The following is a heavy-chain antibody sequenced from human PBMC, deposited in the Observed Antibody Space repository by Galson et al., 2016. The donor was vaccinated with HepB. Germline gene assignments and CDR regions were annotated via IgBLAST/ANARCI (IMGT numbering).Heavy chain of an antibody. CDR1: GGTFSSYA. Sequence: SVKVSCKASGGTFSSYAISWVRQAPGLGLEWMGGIIPIFGTANYAQKFQGRVTITADKSTSTAYMDLSSLRSEDTAVYFCASGYSGRYSTYYFDYWGQGTLVTVSS. CDR2: IIPIFGTA. CDR3: ASGYSGRYSTYYFDY. D-gene: IGHD1-26*01. J-gene: IGHJ4*02. V-gene: IGHV1-69*06.